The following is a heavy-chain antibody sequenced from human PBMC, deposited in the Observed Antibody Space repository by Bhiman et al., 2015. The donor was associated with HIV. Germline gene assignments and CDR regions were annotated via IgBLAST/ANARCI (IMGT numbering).Heavy chain of an antibody. V-gene: IGHV3-21*01. D-gene: IGHD6-13*01. CDR2: ISSSSSYI. Sequence: EVQLVESGGGLVKPGGSLRLSCAASGFSFSYAWFSWVRQAPGKGLEWVSSISSSSSYIYYADSVKGRFTISRDNAKNSLYLQMNSLGAEDTAVYYCAREFTGYSSSNFDYWGQGTLVTVSS. CDR1: GFSFSYAW. J-gene: IGHJ4*02. CDR3: AREFTGYSSSNFDY.